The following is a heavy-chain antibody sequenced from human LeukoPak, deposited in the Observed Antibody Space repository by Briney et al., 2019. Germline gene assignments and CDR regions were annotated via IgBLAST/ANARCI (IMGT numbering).Heavy chain of an antibody. V-gene: IGHV3-21*01. CDR1: GFTFSSYS. D-gene: IGHD6-19*01. J-gene: IGHJ4*02. CDR3: ARYSSGCFDY. CDR2: ISSSSSYI. Sequence: GGSLRLSCAASGFTFSSYSMNWVRQAPGKGLEWVSSISSSSSYIYYADSVKDRFTISRDNAKNSLYLQMNSLRAEDTAVYYCARYSSGCFDYWGQGTLVTVSS.